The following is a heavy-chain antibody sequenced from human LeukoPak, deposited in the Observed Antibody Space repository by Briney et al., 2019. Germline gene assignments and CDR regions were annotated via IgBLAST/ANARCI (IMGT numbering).Heavy chain of an antibody. D-gene: IGHD6-6*01. Sequence: GGSLRLSCAASGFTFSSYSMSWVRQAPGKGLEWVSGISGSGGYTYYAFSVKGRFTISRDNSKNTLFLQVNSLRDEDTATYYCARGSAWGQGTLVTVSS. CDR1: GFTFSSYS. J-gene: IGHJ5*02. CDR3: ARGSA. V-gene: IGHV3-23*01. CDR2: ISGSGGYT.